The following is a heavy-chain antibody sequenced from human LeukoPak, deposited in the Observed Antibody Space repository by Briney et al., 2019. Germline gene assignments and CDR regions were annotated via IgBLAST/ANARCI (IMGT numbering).Heavy chain of an antibody. J-gene: IGHJ5*01. CDR1: GDSVSSNSAA. CDR3: ARGRYSSSWDPEGFDS. CDR2: TYYRSKRYN. D-gene: IGHD6-13*01. Sequence: SQALSLTCAISGDSVSSNSAAWNWIGPSPARGLEWLGKTYYRSKRYNDYAVSVKRRITINPDTTKNQFSLQLNSVTPEDTAEYYCARGRYSSSWDPEGFDSWGQGTRVTVSS. V-gene: IGHV6-1*01.